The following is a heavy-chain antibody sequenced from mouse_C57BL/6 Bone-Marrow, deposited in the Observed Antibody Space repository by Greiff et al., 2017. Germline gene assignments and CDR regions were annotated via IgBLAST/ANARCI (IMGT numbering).Heavy chain of an antibody. CDR1: GYTFTDYY. CDR3: ARFYYGNFYYWYFDV. CDR2: INPYNGGT. J-gene: IGHJ1*03. Sequence: VHVKQSGPVLVKPGASVKMSCKASGYTFTDYYMNWVKQSHGKSLEWIGVINPYNGGTSYNQKFKGKATLTVDKSSSTAYMELNSLTSEDSAVYYCARFYYGNFYYWYFDVWGTGTTVTVSS. D-gene: IGHD2-1*01. V-gene: IGHV1-19*01.